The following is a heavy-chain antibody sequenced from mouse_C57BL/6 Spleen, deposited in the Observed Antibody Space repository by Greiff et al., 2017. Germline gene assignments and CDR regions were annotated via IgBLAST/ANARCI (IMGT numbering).Heavy chain of an antibody. Sequence: QVQLQQPGAELVRPGSSVKLSCKASGYTFTSYWMHWVKQRPIQGLEWIGNIDPSDSETHYNQKFKDKATLTVDKSSSTAYMQLSSLTSEDSAVYYSARSARYYSMDYWGQGTSVTVSS. V-gene: IGHV1-52*01. CDR2: IDPSDSET. J-gene: IGHJ4*01. CDR1: GYTFTSYW. CDR3: ARSARYYSMDY.